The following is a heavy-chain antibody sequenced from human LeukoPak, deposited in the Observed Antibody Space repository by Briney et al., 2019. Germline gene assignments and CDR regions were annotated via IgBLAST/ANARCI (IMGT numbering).Heavy chain of an antibody. Sequence: SESMSLTCAVYGVSFSCYYWSWIRQPPGKGLEWIGEINHSGSTNYNPSLKSRVTISVDTSKNQFSLKLSSVTAADTAVYYCARDDYVWGSYRKNWFDPWGQGTLVPVSS. CDR1: GVSFSCYY. CDR3: ARDDYVWGSYRKNWFDP. CDR2: INHSGST. J-gene: IGHJ5*02. V-gene: IGHV4-34*01. D-gene: IGHD3-16*02.